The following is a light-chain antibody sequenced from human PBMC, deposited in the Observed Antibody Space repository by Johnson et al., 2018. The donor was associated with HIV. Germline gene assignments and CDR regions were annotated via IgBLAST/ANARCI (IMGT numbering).Light chain of an antibody. CDR2: DSN. V-gene: IGLV1-51*01. CDR3: GTWDSSLSALYV. Sequence: QSVLTQPPSVSAAPGQKVTISCSGSRSNIGNNYVSWYQQLPGPAPKLLIYDSNKRPSGIPDRISGSKSGTSATLGIIPLQTGDEAHYYCGTWDSSLSALYVFGTGTKVTVL. CDR1: RSNIGNNY. J-gene: IGLJ1*01.